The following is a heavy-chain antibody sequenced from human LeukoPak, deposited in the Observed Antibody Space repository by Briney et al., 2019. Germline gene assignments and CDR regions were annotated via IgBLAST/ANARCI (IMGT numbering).Heavy chain of an antibody. CDR1: GGSISSYY. J-gene: IGHJ6*02. V-gene: IGHV4-59*01. CDR3: ARDLGPSTMGYYGMDV. D-gene: IGHD3-10*01. CDR2: IHYSGST. Sequence: SETLSLTCTVSGGSISSYYWSWIRQPPGKGLEWIGYIHYSGSTNYNPSLKSRVTISVDTSKNQFSLKLSSVTAADTAVYYCARDLGPSTMGYYGMDVWGQGTTVTVSS.